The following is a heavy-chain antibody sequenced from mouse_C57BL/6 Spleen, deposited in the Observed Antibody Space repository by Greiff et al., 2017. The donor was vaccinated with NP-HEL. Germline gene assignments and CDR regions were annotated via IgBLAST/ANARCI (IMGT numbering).Heavy chain of an antibody. J-gene: IGHJ4*01. CDR3: ARSPMVTTGAMDY. D-gene: IGHD2-2*01. CDR2: IYPGDGDT. CDR1: GYAFSSSW. Sequence: QVQLQQSGPELVKPGASVKISCKASGYAFSSSWMNWVKQRPGKGLEWIGRIYPGDGDTNYNGKFKGKATLTADKSSSTAYMQLSSLTSEDSAVYFCARSPMVTTGAMDYWGQGTSVTVSS. V-gene: IGHV1-82*01.